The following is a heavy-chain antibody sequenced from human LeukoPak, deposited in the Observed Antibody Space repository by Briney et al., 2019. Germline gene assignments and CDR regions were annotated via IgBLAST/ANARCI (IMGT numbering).Heavy chain of an antibody. CDR3: ARDSDWDDAFDI. Sequence: PGGSLRLSCAASGFTFSSYAMSWVHQAPGKGLEWVSAISGSGGNTYYADSVKGRFTISRDNAKNSLYLQMNSLRAEDTAVYYCARDSDWDDAFDIWGQGTMVTVSS. V-gene: IGHV3-23*01. CDR2: ISGSGGNT. CDR1: GFTFSSYA. D-gene: IGHD3-9*01. J-gene: IGHJ3*02.